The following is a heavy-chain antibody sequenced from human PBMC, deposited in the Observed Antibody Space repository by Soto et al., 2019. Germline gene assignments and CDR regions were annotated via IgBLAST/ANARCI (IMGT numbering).Heavy chain of an antibody. D-gene: IGHD1-26*01. CDR3: ARKTGLGATNY. CDR2: INTDGSVT. Sequence: PGGSLRLSCAGSGFTFNNFWMHWVRQAPGEGLVWVARINTDGSVTSHADSVKGRFTISRDNAKSTLYLQMNSLRAEDSARYYCARKTGLGATNYWGRGTLVTVST. J-gene: IGHJ4*02. CDR1: GFTFNNFW. V-gene: IGHV3-74*01.